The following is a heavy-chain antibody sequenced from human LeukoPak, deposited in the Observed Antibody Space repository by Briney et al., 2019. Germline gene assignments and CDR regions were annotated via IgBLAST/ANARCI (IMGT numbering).Heavy chain of an antibody. CDR1: GLTFRNYG. J-gene: IGHJ4*02. Sequence: PGGSLRLSCAVSGLTFRNYGMHWVRQAPGKGLEWVAIIYYDGSEKYYVDSVKGRSNISRDNSKNTLYLQMNSLRAEDTALYYCASGRGGRGGINYFDYWGQGTLVTVSS. V-gene: IGHV3-33*01. D-gene: IGHD2-15*01. CDR3: ASGRGGRGGINYFDY. CDR2: IYYDGSEK.